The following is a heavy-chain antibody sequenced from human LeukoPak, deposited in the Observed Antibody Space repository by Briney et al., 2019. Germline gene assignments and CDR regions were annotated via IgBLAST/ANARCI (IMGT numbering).Heavy chain of an antibody. D-gene: IGHD3-22*01. CDR2: ISGSGGAT. Sequence: GGSLRLYCAVSGIALSNYGMSWVRQAPGKGLESVAGISGSGGATNYADSVKGRFTISRDNPKNTLYLQMNSLRVEDTAVYFCAKRGVVIRVILVGFHKEAYYFDSWGQGALVTVSS. CDR3: AKRGVVIRVILVGFHKEAYYFDS. V-gene: IGHV3-23*01. J-gene: IGHJ4*02. CDR1: GIALSNYG.